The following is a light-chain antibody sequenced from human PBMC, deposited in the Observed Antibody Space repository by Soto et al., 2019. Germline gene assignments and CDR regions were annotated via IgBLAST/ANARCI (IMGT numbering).Light chain of an antibody. J-gene: IGKJ4*01. CDR3: QQRSIWPLT. CDR1: QSVSNY. Sequence: EIVLTQSPATLSLSPGVRATLYCRASQSVSNYLAWYQKKPGQAPRLLIYDASNRDTGIPARFSGSGSRTDFTLTISSLEPEDFAVYSCQQRSIWPLTFGGGTKVEIK. CDR2: DAS. V-gene: IGKV3-11*01.